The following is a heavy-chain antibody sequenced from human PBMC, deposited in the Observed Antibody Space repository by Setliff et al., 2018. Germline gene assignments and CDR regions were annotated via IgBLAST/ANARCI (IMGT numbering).Heavy chain of an antibody. CDR1: GGSISDYY. CDR2: INHSGST. CDR3: ARDRQYCSSTSCYTSYFYYYAMDI. J-gene: IGHJ6*02. D-gene: IGHD2-2*02. V-gene: IGHV4-34*01. Sequence: SETLSLTCGGYGGSISDYYWGWIRQPPGKGLEWIGEINHSGSTNYNPSLKSRVTISLDTSRNQVSLKLGSVTAADTAVYYCARDRQYCSSTSCYTSYFYYYAMDIWGQGTTVTVSS.